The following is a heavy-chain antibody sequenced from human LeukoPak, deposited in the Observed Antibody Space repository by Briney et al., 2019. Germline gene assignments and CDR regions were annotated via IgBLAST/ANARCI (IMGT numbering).Heavy chain of an antibody. D-gene: IGHD1-1*01. CDR3: ARCNDPTQNYYHYGMDV. CDR1: GYRLSGYY. J-gene: IGHJ6*02. V-gene: IGHV1-2*02. Sequence: AASVKVSCKASGYRLSGYYMYWVRQAPGQGLEWMGWINPNSGGSKYAQKFQGRVTMTRDTSISTAYMELNSLRSDDTAVYYCARCNDPTQNYYHYGMDVWGQGTTVTVSS. CDR2: INPNSGGS.